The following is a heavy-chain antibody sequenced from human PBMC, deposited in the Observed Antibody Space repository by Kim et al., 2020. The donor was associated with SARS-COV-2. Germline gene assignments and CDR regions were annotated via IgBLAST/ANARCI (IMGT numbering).Heavy chain of an antibody. CDR1: GGSISSGGYY. V-gene: IGHV4-31*03. D-gene: IGHD2-2*01. Sequence: SETLSLTCTVSGGSISSGGYYWSWIRQHPGKGLEWIGYIYYSGSTYYNPSLKSRVTISVDTSKNQFSLKLSSVTAAATAVYYCARDEGYCSSTSCYAEGGGDWYFDLWGRGTLVTVSS. CDR2: IYYSGST. CDR3: ARDEGYCSSTSCYAEGGGDWYFDL. J-gene: IGHJ2*01.